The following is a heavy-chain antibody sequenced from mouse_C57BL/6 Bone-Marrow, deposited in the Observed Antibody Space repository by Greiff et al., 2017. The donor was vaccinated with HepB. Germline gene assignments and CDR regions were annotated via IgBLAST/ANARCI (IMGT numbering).Heavy chain of an antibody. CDR3: ARDYDYYFDY. Sequence: QVQLKQPGAELVMPGASVKLSCKASGYTFTSYWMHWVKQRPGQGLEWIGEIDPCDSYTNYNQKFKGKSTLTVDKSSSTAYMQLSSLTSEDSAVYYCARDYDYYFDYWGQGTTLTVSS. D-gene: IGHD2-4*01. CDR1: GYTFTSYW. V-gene: IGHV1-69*01. CDR2: IDPCDSYT. J-gene: IGHJ2*01.